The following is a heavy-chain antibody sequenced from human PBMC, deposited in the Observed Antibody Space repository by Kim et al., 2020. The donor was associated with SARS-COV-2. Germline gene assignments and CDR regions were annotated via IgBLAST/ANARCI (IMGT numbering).Heavy chain of an antibody. Sequence: SETLSLTCVVHGDSFGSSYWSWIRKTPEKGLQWIWESNHSGKTNYNPSLKIRITISVDTSTNQFSLKLKSVTVGDSAMYVCARVTRWPDAFDVWVQGT. D-gene: IGHD2-15*01. CDR2: SNHSGKT. CDR1: GDSFGSSY. CDR3: ARVTRWPDAFDV. J-gene: IGHJ3*01. V-gene: IGHV4-34*01.